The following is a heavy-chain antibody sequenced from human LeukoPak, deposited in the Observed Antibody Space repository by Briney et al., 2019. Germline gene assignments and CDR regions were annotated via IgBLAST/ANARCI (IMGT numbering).Heavy chain of an antibody. J-gene: IGHJ4*02. Sequence: GGSLRLSCTASGFIFSDYSMNWVRQAPGKGLEWVSSISSSSSHIYYADSMKGRFTISRDNEKNSVYLQMDSLRAEDTAVYYCARSFDFWSGYYSDYWGQGTLVTVSS. V-gene: IGHV3-21*01. CDR2: ISSSSSHI. D-gene: IGHD3-3*01. CDR1: GFIFSDYS. CDR3: ARSFDFWSGYYSDY.